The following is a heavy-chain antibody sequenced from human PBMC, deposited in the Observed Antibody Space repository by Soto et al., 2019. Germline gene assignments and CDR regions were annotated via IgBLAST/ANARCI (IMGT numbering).Heavy chain of an antibody. CDR3: AKDLLNIGGSGSRMVLNDYYMDV. CDR1: GFTFSSYA. CDR2: ISGSGGST. D-gene: IGHD3-10*01. Sequence: GGSLRLSCAASGFTFSSYAMSWVRQAPGKGLEWVSAISGSGGSTYYADSVKGRFTISRDNSKNTLYLQMNSLRAEDTAVYYCAKDLLNIGGSGSRMVLNDYYMDVWGKGTTVTVSS. V-gene: IGHV3-23*01. J-gene: IGHJ6*03.